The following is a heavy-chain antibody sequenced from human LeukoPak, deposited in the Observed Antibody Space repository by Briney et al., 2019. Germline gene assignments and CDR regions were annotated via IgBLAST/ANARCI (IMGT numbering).Heavy chain of an antibody. CDR1: GGSISSDY. CDR3: ARDNLRLLWFGELYWFDP. J-gene: IGHJ5*02. D-gene: IGHD3-10*01. V-gene: IGHV4-4*07. Sequence: SETLSLTCTVSGGSISGGSISSDYWSWIRQPAGKGLEWIGRIYISGSTNYNPSLKSRVTMSVDTSKNQFSLKLSSVTAADTAVYYCARDNLRLLWFGELYWFDPWGQGTLVTVSS. CDR2: IYISGST.